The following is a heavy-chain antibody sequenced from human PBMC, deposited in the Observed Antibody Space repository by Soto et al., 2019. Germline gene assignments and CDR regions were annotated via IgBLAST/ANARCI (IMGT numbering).Heavy chain of an antibody. CDR1: GFTFRRYA. CDR3: GKVRDCSIRTFYRGWRDP. J-gene: IGHJ5*02. CDR2: SSGSGGST. D-gene: IGHD2-2*01. V-gene: IGHV3-23*01. Sequence: EVQLLESGGGLVQPGGSLILSCAASGFTFRRYAMTWVRQDPEKGTAWVKASSGSGGSTYYADSVKGRFTISRDNSKNTLQQQMNSLRADDPARYYCGKVRDCSIRTFYRGWRDPWSQVTLV.